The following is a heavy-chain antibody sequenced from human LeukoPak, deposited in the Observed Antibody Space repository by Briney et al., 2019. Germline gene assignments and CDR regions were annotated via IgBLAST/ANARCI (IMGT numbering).Heavy chain of an antibody. CDR1: GCTFTSYY. Sequence: GASVKVSCKASGCTFTSYYMHWVRQAPGQGLEWMGIINPSGGSTSYAQKFQGRVTMTSDTSTSTVYMELSSLRSEDTAVYYCARDRYSGSSYDAFDIWGQGTMVTVSS. D-gene: IGHD1-26*01. V-gene: IGHV1-46*01. CDR3: ARDRYSGSSYDAFDI. J-gene: IGHJ3*02. CDR2: INPSGGST.